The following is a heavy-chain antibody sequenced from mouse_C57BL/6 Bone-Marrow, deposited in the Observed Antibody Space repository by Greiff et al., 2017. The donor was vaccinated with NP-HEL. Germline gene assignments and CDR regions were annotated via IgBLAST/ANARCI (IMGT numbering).Heavy chain of an antibody. J-gene: IGHJ4*01. CDR3: ARNPYYYGSSYAYYYAMDY. D-gene: IGHD1-1*01. CDR1: GFSLTSYG. CDR2: IWSGGST. V-gene: IGHV2-2*01. Sequence: VMLVESGPGLVQPSQSLSITCTVSGFSLTSYGVHWVRQSPGKGLEWLGVIWSGGSTDYNAAFISRLSISKDNSKSQVFFKMNSLQADDTAIYYCARNPYYYGSSYAYYYAMDYWGQGTSVTVSS.